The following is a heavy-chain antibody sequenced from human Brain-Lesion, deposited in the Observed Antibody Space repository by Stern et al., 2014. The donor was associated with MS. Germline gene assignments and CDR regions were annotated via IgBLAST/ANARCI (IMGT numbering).Heavy chain of an antibody. D-gene: IGHD1-14*01. CDR1: GFTFDDYA. V-gene: IGHV3-9*01. Sequence: VQLGQSGGDLVQPGRSLRLSCAAFGFTFDDYAMHWVRHAPGKGLEWVAGISWNSGTIGYADSVKGRFTTSRDNAYSSLDLQMNSLRPEDTALYYCARDITGSSAYFAYWGQGTLVTVSS. CDR3: ARDITGSSAYFAY. CDR2: ISWNSGTI. J-gene: IGHJ4*02.